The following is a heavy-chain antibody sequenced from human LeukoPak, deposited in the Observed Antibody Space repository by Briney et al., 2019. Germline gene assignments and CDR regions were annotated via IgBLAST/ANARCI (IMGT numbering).Heavy chain of an antibody. CDR3: ARDPDGARDFDY. J-gene: IGHJ4*02. Sequence: ASVKVSCKASGYTFTSYGISWVRQAPGQGLEWMGWISVYNGNTNYAQKLRGRVTMTTDTSTSTAYMELRSLRSDDTAVCYCARDPDGARDFDYWGQGTLVTVSS. D-gene: IGHD4/OR15-4a*01. CDR2: ISVYNGNT. V-gene: IGHV1-18*01. CDR1: GYTFTSYG.